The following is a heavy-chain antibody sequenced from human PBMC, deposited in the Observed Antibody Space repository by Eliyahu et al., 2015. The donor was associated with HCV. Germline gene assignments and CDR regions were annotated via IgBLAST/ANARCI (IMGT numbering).Heavy chain of an antibody. D-gene: IGHD1-1*01. CDR2: INYSGST. CDR1: GVSVSXGGHY. J-gene: IGHJ4*02. CDR3: EGAGGH. Sequence: QLQLQESGPGLVKPSETLSLTCTVSGVSVSXGGHYWSWYRQYPGKGLEWIAYINYSGSTSYNPSLKSRVTISVDTSKNQFSLKVSSVTAADTAVYYCEGAGGHWGQGTLVTVSS. V-gene: IGHV4-31*03.